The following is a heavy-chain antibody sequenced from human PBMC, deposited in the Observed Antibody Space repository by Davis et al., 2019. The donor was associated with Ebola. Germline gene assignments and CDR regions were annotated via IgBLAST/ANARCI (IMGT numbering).Heavy chain of an antibody. CDR1: GFSYSSYA. Sequence: GESLKISCAASGFSYSSYAMSWVRQAPGKGLEWVSGIVGGGSSTYYADSVKGRFTISRDNSKNTLYLQMNSLRAEDTAVYYCVKGGWQQYFDYWGQGTLVTVSS. CDR2: IVGGGSST. V-gene: IGHV3-23*01. J-gene: IGHJ4*02. CDR3: VKGGWQQYFDY. D-gene: IGHD6-13*01.